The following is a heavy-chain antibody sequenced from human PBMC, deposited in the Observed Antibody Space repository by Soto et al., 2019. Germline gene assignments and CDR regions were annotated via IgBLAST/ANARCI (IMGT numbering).Heavy chain of an antibody. CDR1: GFTFDDYA. CDR3: AKDRSSGWYEGFDY. J-gene: IGHJ4*02. CDR2: ISWNSGSI. V-gene: IGHV3-9*01. Sequence: EVQLVESGGGLVQPGRSLRLSCAASGFTFDDYAMHWVRQAPGKGLEWVSGISWNSGSIGYADSVKGRFTISRDNAKNSLYLPMNSLRAEDTALYYCAKDRSSGWYEGFDYWGQGTLVTVSS. D-gene: IGHD6-19*01.